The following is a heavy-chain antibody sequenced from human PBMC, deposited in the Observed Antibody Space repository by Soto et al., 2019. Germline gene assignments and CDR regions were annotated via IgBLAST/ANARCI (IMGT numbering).Heavy chain of an antibody. J-gene: IGHJ4*02. D-gene: IGHD3-10*01. CDR1: GYTFSIYY. Sequence: QVQLVQSGAEVKKPGASVKVSCKASGYTFSIYYMHWVRQAPGQGLEWMGMINPSGGSASYTQKCQGGGTMTRDTSTNTSCRELTSLRPEDTAVYYCARSHYYGSGAYTLDDNWGQGTLVIVSS. CDR2: INPSGGSA. V-gene: IGHV1-46*03. CDR3: ARSHYYGSGAYTLDDN.